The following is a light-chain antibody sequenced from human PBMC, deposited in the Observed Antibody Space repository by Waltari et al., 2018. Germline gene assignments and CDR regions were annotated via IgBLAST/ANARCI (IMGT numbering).Light chain of an antibody. Sequence: QSALTQPASVSGSPGQSITISCTGTSSVVGASNYVSWYQQHPGQAPKLMIYEVNNRPSGVSNRFSGSSSGNTASLTISGLQAEDEADYYCTSYTTRHTWVFGEGTKLAVL. J-gene: IGLJ3*02. V-gene: IGLV2-14*01. CDR2: EVN. CDR3: TSYTTRHTWV. CDR1: SSVVGASNY.